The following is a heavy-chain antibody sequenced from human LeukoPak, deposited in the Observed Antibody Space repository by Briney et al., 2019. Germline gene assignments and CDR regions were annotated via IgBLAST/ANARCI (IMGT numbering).Heavy chain of an antibody. CDR3: ARVAKDNRGISYYMDV. Sequence: PGGSLRLSCVASGLTFTRYTMDWVRQAPGKGLEWVSYISSSGTAKYYADSVKGRFTISRDNAKNSLYLEMNSLRADDTAVYYCARVAKDNRGISYYMDVWGKGTTVTVSS. D-gene: IGHD2-15*01. V-gene: IGHV3-48*04. J-gene: IGHJ6*03. CDR1: GLTFTRYT. CDR2: ISSSGTAK.